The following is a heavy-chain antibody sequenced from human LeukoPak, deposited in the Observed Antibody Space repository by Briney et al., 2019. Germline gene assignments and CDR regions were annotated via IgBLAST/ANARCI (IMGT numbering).Heavy chain of an antibody. V-gene: IGHV3-21*01. CDR1: GFTFSSYS. Sequence: GGSLRLPCAASGFTFSSYSTNWVRQAPGRGLGWVSSISSSSSYIYYADSVKGRFTISRDNAKNSLYLQMNSLRAEDTAVYYCAREADYYYYYYMDVWGKGTTVTISS. CDR2: ISSSSSYI. CDR3: AREADYYYYYYMDV. D-gene: IGHD6-25*01. J-gene: IGHJ6*03.